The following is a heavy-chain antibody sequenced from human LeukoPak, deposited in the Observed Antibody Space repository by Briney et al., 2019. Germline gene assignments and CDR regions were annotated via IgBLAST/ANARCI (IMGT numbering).Heavy chain of an antibody. D-gene: IGHD4-17*01. Sequence: SETLSLTCTVSGGSISSGGYYWSWIRQPPGKGLEWIGYIYYSGSTYYNPSLKSRVTISVDTSKNQFSLKLSSVTAADTAVYYCARTHGDYAETHYFDYWGQGTLVTVSS. V-gene: IGHV4-30-4*01. CDR2: IYYSGST. CDR1: GGSISSGGYY. CDR3: ARTHGDYAETHYFDY. J-gene: IGHJ4*02.